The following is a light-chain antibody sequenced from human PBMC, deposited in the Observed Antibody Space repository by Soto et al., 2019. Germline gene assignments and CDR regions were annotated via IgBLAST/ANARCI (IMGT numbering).Light chain of an antibody. J-gene: IGKJ5*01. V-gene: IGKV3-15*01. CDR2: GAS. Sequence: EIILTQSPDTLSLSPGERATLSCRASQSVSSNLAWYQQKPGQAPRLLIYGASTRATGTPARFSGSGSGTEFTLTISSLQSEDFAVYYCQQYNNWPPITFGQGTRLEI. CDR3: QQYNNWPPIT. CDR1: QSVSSN.